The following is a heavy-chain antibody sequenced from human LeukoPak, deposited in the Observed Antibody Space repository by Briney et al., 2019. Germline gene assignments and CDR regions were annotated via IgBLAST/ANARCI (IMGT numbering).Heavy chain of an antibody. Sequence: PSETLSLTCTVSGGSMSSGTNYWGRVRQPPGKGLEWFGTIFYDGTTYYNPSLKSRVTISVDPSKNQSSLKLTSVTAADTAVYYCARAGGYFYYMDVWGKGTTVTVSS. D-gene: IGHD3-10*01. V-gene: IGHV4-39*07. CDR1: GGSMSSGTNY. J-gene: IGHJ6*03. CDR2: IFYDGTT. CDR3: ARAGGYFYYMDV.